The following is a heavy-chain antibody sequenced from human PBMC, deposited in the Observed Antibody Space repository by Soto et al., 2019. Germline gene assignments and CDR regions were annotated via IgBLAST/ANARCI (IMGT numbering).Heavy chain of an antibody. CDR3: ARVGGYSYGKTDF. J-gene: IGHJ4*02. V-gene: IGHV3-33*01. CDR1: GFTFSSYG. CDR2: IWYDGSNK. D-gene: IGHD5-18*01. Sequence: GGSLRLSCAASGFTFSSYGMHWVRQAPGKGLEWVAVIWYDGSNKYYADSVKGRFTISRDNSKNTLYLQMNSLRAEDTAVYYCARVGGYSYGKTDFWGQGILVTVSS.